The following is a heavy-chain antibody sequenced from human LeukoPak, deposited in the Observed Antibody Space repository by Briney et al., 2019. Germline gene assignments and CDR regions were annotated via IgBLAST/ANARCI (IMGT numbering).Heavy chain of an antibody. V-gene: IGHV3-9*03. D-gene: IGHD2-2*02. J-gene: IGHJ4*02. CDR3: AKSRYCSSTSCYTGFHY. Sequence: PGGSLRLSCAASGFTFDDYAMHWVRQAPGKGLEWVSGISWNSGSIGYADSVKGRFTISRDNAKNSLYLQMNSLRAEDMALYYCAKSRYCSSTSCYTGFHYWGQGTLVTVSS. CDR2: ISWNSGSI. CDR1: GFTFDDYA.